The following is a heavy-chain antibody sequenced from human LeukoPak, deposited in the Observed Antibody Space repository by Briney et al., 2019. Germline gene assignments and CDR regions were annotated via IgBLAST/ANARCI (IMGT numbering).Heavy chain of an antibody. V-gene: IGHV1-69*13. J-gene: IGHJ4*02. D-gene: IGHD3-3*01. Sequence: GASVKASCTASGGTFSSYAISWARQAPGQGLEWMGGTIPIFGTANYAQKFQGRVTITADESTSTAYMELSSLRSEDTAVYYCARAKITIFGVVIIFNYFDYWGQGTLVTVSS. CDR1: GGTFSSYA. CDR2: TIPIFGTA. CDR3: ARAKITIFGVVIIFNYFDY.